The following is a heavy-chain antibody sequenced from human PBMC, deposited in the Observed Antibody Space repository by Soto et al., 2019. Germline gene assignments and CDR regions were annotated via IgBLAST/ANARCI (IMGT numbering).Heavy chain of an antibody. CDR1: GFPFSSYS. J-gene: IGHJ6*02. CDR3: ARDRGSSYYYYGMDV. V-gene: IGHV3-48*02. D-gene: IGHD6-13*01. CDR2: ISSSSSTI. Sequence: GVSMRVSCAAAGFPFSSYSMNWVRQAPGKGLEWVSYISSSSSTIYYADSVKGRFTISRDNAKNSLYLQMNSLRDEDTAVYYCARDRGSSYYYYGMDVWGQGTTVTVSS.